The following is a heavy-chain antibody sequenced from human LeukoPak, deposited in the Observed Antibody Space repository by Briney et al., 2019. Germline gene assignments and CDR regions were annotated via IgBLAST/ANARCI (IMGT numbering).Heavy chain of an antibody. D-gene: IGHD6-19*01. CDR2: ISGDGSGT. CDR3: ARASAGAFDY. V-gene: IGHV3-74*01. Sequence: GGSLRLSCAASGFTFSSYWMHWVRQAPGKGLVWVSRISGDGSGTNYADSVKGRFTISRDNAKNTLYLQMNSLRAEDTAVYYCARASAGAFDYWGQGTLVTASS. J-gene: IGHJ4*02. CDR1: GFTFSSYW.